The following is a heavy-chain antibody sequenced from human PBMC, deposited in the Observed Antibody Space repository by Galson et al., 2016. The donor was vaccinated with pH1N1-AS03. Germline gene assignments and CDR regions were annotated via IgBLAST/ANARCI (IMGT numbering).Heavy chain of an antibody. J-gene: IGHJ4*02. CDR3: ARRYYFDY. D-gene: IGHD3-16*02. Sequence: SVKVSCKASGYTFTNNGISWVRQAPGQGLEWMGWINTYNGHTTYAPKFQGRITITTDTSTSTVYVELVSLRSEDTAVYYCARRYYFDYWGQGTLVTVSS. V-gene: IGHV1-18*01. CDR2: INTYNGHT. CDR1: GYTFTNNG.